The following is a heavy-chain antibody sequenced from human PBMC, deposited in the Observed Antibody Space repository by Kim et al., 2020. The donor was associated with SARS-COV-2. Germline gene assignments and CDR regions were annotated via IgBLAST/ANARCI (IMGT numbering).Heavy chain of an antibody. Sequence: GGSLRLSCEASGFTFTKAWMSWVRQAPGKGLEWVGRIKSISDGGPTDYASPVKGRFIISRDDSKNTLYLHMNSLKTDDTAMYYCTTEKEGEHWYQFGLDVWGQGTTVIVSS. CDR3: TTEKEGEHWYQFGLDV. D-gene: IGHD2-2*01. CDR1: GFTFTKAW. CDR2: IKSISDGGPT. J-gene: IGHJ6*02. V-gene: IGHV3-15*01.